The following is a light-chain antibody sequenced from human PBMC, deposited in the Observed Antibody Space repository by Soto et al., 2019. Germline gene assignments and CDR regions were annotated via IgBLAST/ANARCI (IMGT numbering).Light chain of an antibody. Sequence: QSVLTQPRSVSGSPGQSGSISCTGTSRDVGGYHFVSWYQQRPGRAPKLIIYHVSERPAGVPDRFSGSKSGDTASLTISGLQAEDVADYYCSSYAGDSIYVLFGGGTKLAVL. V-gene: IGLV2-11*01. CDR1: SRDVGGYHF. J-gene: IGLJ3*02. CDR3: SSYAGDSIYVL. CDR2: HVS.